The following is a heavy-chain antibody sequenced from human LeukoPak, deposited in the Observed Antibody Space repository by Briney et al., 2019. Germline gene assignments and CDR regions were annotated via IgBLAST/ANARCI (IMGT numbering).Heavy chain of an antibody. D-gene: IGHD2-15*01. CDR1: GFTFSTFA. Sequence: PGGSLRLSCAASGFTFSTFAMIWVRQPPGKGLEWVAVISYDGSNKYYADSVKGRFTISRDNSKNTLYLQMNSLRAEDTAVYYCAKGLAFSSGGSCPLFSWGQGTLVTVSS. V-gene: IGHV3-30*18. J-gene: IGHJ4*02. CDR3: AKGLAFSSGGSCPLFS. CDR2: ISYDGSNK.